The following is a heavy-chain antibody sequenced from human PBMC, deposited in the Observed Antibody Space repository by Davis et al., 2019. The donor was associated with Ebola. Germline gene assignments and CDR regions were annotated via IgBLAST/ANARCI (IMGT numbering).Heavy chain of an antibody. CDR1: GYTFTSYA. D-gene: IGHD3-16*01. CDR3: AREATFSLDY. CDR2: INAGKGNT. V-gene: IGHV1-3*01. J-gene: IGHJ4*02. Sequence: ASVKVSCKASGYTFTSYAMHWVRQAPGQRLEWMGWINAGKGNTKYSQKFQGRVSITRDTSASTAYMELSSLRSEDTAVYYCAREATFSLDYWGQGTLVSVSS.